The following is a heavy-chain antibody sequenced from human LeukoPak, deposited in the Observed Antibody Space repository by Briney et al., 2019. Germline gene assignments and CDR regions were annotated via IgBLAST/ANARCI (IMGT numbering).Heavy chain of an antibody. J-gene: IGHJ4*02. D-gene: IGHD2-15*01. CDR1: GYTFTGYY. Sequence: ASVKVSCKASGYTFTGYYMHWVRQAPGQGLEWMGWINPNSGGTNYAQKFQGRVTMTSDTSISTAYMELSRLRSDDTAVYYCARGPPEYCSGGSCTYFDYWGQGTLLTVSS. CDR3: ARGPPEYCSGGSCTYFDY. CDR2: INPNSGGT. V-gene: IGHV1-2*02.